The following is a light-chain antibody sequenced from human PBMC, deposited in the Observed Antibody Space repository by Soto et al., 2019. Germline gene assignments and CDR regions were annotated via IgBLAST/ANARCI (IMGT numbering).Light chain of an antibody. CDR1: SSNIGSNY. J-gene: IGLJ1*01. Sequence: QSVLTQPPSASGTPGQRVTISCSGSSSNIGSNYVYWYQQLPGTAPKLLIYRNNQRPSGVPDRFSGSKSGTSASLAISGLRSEDEADYYCAAWDDSLSAAGVFGTGTKLTV. V-gene: IGLV1-47*01. CDR3: AAWDDSLSAAGV. CDR2: RNN.